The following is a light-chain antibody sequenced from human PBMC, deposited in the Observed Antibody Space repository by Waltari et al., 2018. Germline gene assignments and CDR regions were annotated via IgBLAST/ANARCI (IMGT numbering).Light chain of an antibody. J-gene: IGLJ3*02. CDR2: EVA. V-gene: IGLV2-14*01. Sequence: QSALTQPASVSGSPGPSITLSCTGPSSDIAAYDNVFWYQHHPGKAPKLLIYEVANRPSGVSNRFSGSKSGYTASLTISGLQAEDEADYHCSAYRGSFTLVFGGGTKVTVL. CDR3: SAYRGSFTLV. CDR1: SSDIAAYDN.